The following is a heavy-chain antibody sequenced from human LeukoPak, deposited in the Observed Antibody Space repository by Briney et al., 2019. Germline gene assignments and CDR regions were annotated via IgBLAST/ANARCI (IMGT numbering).Heavy chain of an antibody. CDR2: INLNSGGT. J-gene: IGHJ3*02. D-gene: IGHD6-13*01. CDR1: GYTFTGYY. Sequence: ASVKVSCKASGYTFTGYYMHWVRQAPGQGLEWMGWINLNSGGTNYAQKFQGRVTMTRDTSISTAYMELSRLRSDDTAVYYCAREGAAGDHDAFDIWGQGTMVTVSS. CDR3: AREGAAGDHDAFDI. V-gene: IGHV1-2*02.